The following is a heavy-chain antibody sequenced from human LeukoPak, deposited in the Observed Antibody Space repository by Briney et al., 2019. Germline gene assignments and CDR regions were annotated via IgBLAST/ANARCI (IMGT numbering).Heavy chain of an antibody. J-gene: IGHJ4*02. V-gene: IGHV3-48*04. CDR1: GFTFSSYA. Sequence: GGSLRLSCAASGFTFSSYAMSWVRQAPGKGLEWVSYISSSGSTIYYADSVKGRFTISRDNAKNSLYLQMNSLRAEDTAVYYCARDAPGSWYDYWGQGTLVTVSS. CDR2: ISSSGSTI. CDR3: ARDAPGSWYDY. D-gene: IGHD6-13*01.